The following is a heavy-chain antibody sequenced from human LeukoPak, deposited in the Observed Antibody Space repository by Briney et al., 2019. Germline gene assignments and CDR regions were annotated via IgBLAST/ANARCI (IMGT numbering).Heavy chain of an antibody. D-gene: IGHD2-2*01. CDR3: ARDRSSTSPDY. V-gene: IGHV4-34*01. Sequence: PSETLSLTCAVYGGSFSGYYWSWIRQPPGKGLEGIGEINHSGRTNYHPSLKSRVTISVDTSKNQFSLRLTSVTAADTAVYYCARDRSSTSPDYWGQGTLVTVSS. J-gene: IGHJ4*02. CDR2: INHSGRT. CDR1: GGSFSGYY.